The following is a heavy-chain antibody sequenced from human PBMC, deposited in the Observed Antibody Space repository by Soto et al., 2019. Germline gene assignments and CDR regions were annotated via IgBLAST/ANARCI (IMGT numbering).Heavy chain of an antibody. V-gene: IGHV4-30-4*08. D-gene: IGHD6-19*01. CDR2: IYYSGST. Sequence: LSLTCTVSGGSISSGGYYWSWIRQHPGRGLEWIGYIYYSGSTYYNPSLKSRVTISVDTSKNQFSLKLSSVTAADTAVYYCVAAVAGLYFDYWGQGTLVTVSS. CDR3: VAAVAGLYFDY. J-gene: IGHJ4*02. CDR1: GGSISSGGYY.